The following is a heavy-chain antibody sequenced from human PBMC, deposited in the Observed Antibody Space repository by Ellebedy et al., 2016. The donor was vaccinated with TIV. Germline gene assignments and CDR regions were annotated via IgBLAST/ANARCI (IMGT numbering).Heavy chain of an antibody. CDR3: ARDSGSSSLSGDY. J-gene: IGHJ4*02. V-gene: IGHV1-69*13. Sequence: SVKVSCKASGGTFSSFAIYWVRQAPGQGLEWLGRIIPIFGTPNYPQKFQGRVAITADESTSTAYMELSSLRSEDTALYYCARDSGSSSLSGDYWGQGTLVTVSS. D-gene: IGHD6-13*01. CDR2: IIPIFGTP. CDR1: GGTFSSFA.